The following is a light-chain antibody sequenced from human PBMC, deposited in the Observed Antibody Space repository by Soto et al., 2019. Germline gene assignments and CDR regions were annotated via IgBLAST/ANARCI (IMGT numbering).Light chain of an antibody. J-gene: IGKJ1*01. CDR3: QQYDKWPTWT. Sequence: DIVMTQSPDSLAVSLGERATINCKSSQSVLYSSNNKNYLAWYQQKPGQPPKLLIYWASTRESGVPDRFSGSGSGTDFTLTISSLQAEDVAVYYCQQYDKWPTWTFGQGTKVDIK. V-gene: IGKV4-1*01. CDR2: WAS. CDR1: QSVLYSSNNKNY.